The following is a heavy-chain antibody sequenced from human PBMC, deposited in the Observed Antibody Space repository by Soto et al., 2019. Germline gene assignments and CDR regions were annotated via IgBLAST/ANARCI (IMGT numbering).Heavy chain of an antibody. Sequence: ASVKVSCKASGYTFTSFAINWVRQAPGQRLEWVGWINAGNGATTYSQNFQGRVTITRDTSANTASMELRSLRSEDTAVFYCARFCSSSLCYAAFDYWGQGTLVTVSS. V-gene: IGHV1-3*01. D-gene: IGHD2-2*01. CDR3: ARFCSSSLCYAAFDY. J-gene: IGHJ4*02. CDR2: INAGNGAT. CDR1: GYTFTSFA.